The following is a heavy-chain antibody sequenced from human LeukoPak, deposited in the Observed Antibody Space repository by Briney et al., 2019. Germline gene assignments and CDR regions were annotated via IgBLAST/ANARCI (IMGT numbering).Heavy chain of an antibody. V-gene: IGHV1-69*04. CDR1: GGTFSSYA. D-gene: IGHD2-2*01. Sequence: SVKVSCKAPGGTFSSYAINWVRQAPGQGLEWMGRIIPMFDIANYAQKLKGRVTITADKSTSTVYMDLSSLRSEDTAVYYCAAAKDPIVVVPAATHGVFHYWGQGTLVTVSS. CDR3: AAAKDPIVVVPAATHGVFHY. CDR2: IIPMFDIA. J-gene: IGHJ4*02.